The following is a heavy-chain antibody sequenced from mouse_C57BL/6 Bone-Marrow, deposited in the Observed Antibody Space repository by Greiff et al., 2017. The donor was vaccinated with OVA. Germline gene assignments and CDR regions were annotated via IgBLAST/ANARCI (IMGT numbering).Heavy chain of an antibody. J-gene: IGHJ2*01. CDR2: INPSSGYT. CDR1: GYTFTSYW. V-gene: IGHV1-7*01. CDR3: AKHDY. Sequence: QVQLQQSGAELAKPGASVKLSCKASGYTFTSYWMHWVKQRPGQGLEWIGYINPSSGYTKYNQKFKDKATLTADQSSNTAYMQLSSLTYEDSAVYYCAKHDYWGQGTTLTVSS.